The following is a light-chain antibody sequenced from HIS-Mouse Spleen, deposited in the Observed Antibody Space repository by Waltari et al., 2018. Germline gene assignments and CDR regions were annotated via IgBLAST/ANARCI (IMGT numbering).Light chain of an antibody. CDR2: GKI. CDR3: NSRDSSGNHLVV. V-gene: IGLV3-19*01. J-gene: IGLJ2*01. Sequence: SSELTHDPAVSVALGQTVRFSCQGDSLSSYFANCLQQKPGQGPLLVIYGKINRPSGIPDRFSGSSSGITASLTITGAQAEDEADYYCNSRDSSGNHLVVFGGGTKLTVL. CDR1: SLSSYF.